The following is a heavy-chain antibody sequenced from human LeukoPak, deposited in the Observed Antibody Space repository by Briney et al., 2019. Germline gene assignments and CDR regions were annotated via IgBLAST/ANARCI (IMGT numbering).Heavy chain of an antibody. J-gene: IGHJ4*02. V-gene: IGHV3-33*01. D-gene: IGHD5-24*01. CDR2: IWYDGSNK. CDR1: GFTFSSYG. Sequence: GRSLRLSCAASGFTFSSYGMHWVRQAPGKGLEWVAVIWYDGSNKYYADSVKGRFTISRDNSKNTLYLQMNSLRAEDTAVYYCARAREWLQFLLEDYWGQGTQVTVSS. CDR3: ARAREWLQFLLEDY.